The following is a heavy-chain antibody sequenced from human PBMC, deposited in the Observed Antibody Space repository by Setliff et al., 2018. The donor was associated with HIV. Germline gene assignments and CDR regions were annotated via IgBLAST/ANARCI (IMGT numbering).Heavy chain of an antibody. CDR2: ISAYNGNT. J-gene: IGHJ4*02. Sequence: ASVKVSCKASGYTFTTYGITWVRQAPGQGLEWMGWISAYNGNTNYAQKLQGRVTMATDTSTSTAYMELRSLRSDDTAVYYCARTPARKGRGVFYFDYWGQGTLVTVSS. V-gene: IGHV1-18*01. D-gene: IGHD1-26*01. CDR3: ARTPARKGRGVFYFDY. CDR1: GYTFTTYG.